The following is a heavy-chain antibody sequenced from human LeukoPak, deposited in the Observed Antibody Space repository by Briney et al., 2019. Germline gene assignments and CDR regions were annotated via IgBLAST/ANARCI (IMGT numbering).Heavy chain of an antibody. J-gene: IGHJ5*02. Sequence: SETLSLTCAVSGGSISSSNWWSWVRQPPGKGLEWIGEIYHSGSTDYNPSLKSRVTISVDKSKNQFSLKLSSVTAADTAVYYCARVQYQLLYEGWFDPWGQGTLVTVST. CDR2: IYHSGST. CDR3: ARVQYQLLYEGWFDP. CDR1: GGSISSSNW. V-gene: IGHV4-4*02. D-gene: IGHD2-2*02.